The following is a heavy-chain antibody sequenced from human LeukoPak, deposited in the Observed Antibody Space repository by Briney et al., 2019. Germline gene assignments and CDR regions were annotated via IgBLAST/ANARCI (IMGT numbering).Heavy chain of an antibody. CDR2: ISSSGSTI. V-gene: IGHV3-11*01. Sequence: GGSLRLSCAASGFTFSDYYMGWIRQAPGKGLEWVSYISSSGSTIYYADSVKGRFTISRDNAKNSLYLQMNSLRAEDTAVYYCARDVTDRSSTSCSTWYFDLWGRGTLVTVSS. J-gene: IGHJ2*01. CDR3: ARDVTDRSSTSCSTWYFDL. CDR1: GFTFSDYY. D-gene: IGHD2-2*01.